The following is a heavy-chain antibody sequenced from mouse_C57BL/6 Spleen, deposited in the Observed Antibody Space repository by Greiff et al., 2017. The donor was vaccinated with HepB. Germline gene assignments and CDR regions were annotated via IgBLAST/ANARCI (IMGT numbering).Heavy chain of an antibody. CDR3: ARDGPAMDY. J-gene: IGHJ4*01. V-gene: IGHV3-6*01. CDR2: ISYDGSN. Sequence: ESGPGLVKPSQSLSLTCSVTGYSITSGYYWNWIRQFPGNKLEWMGYISYDGSNNYNPSLKNRISITRDTSKNQFFLKLNSVTTEDTATYYCARDGPAMDYWGQGTSVTVSS. CDR1: GYSITSGYY.